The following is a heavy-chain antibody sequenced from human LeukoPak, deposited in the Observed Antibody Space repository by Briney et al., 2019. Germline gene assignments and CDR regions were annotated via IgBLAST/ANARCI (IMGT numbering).Heavy chain of an antibody. CDR1: GCSISSSSYY. J-gene: IGHJ4*02. V-gene: IGHV4-39*07. Sequence: SETLSLTCTVSGCSISSSSYYWVWNRQPPGKGLEWIVSIYYSRSTYYNPSLNRRVIISVDTSKNQFSLKLSSVTAADTDVYYCARGWGILTFDYWGQGTLVTVSS. CDR3: ARGWGILTFDY. D-gene: IGHD3-9*01. CDR2: IYYSRST.